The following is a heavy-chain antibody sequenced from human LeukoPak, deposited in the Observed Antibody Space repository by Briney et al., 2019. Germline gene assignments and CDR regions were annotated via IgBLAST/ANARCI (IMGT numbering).Heavy chain of an antibody. Sequence: QAGGSLRLSCAASGFTFSSYAMSWVRQAPGKGLEWVSAVSGSGGSTYYADSVKGRFTISRDNSKNTLYLQMNSLRAEDTAVYYCAKQGPARIPIVVVTAIAHWGQGTLVTVSS. CDR1: GFTFSSYA. CDR3: AKQGPARIPIVVVTAIAH. V-gene: IGHV3-23*01. CDR2: VSGSGGST. D-gene: IGHD2-21*02. J-gene: IGHJ5*02.